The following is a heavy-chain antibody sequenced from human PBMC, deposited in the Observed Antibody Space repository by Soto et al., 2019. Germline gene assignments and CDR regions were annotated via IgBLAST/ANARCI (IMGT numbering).Heavy chain of an antibody. CDR3: AKDRTVYWRQQLGFKHDAFDI. V-gene: IGHV3-23*01. CDR1: GFTFSSYA. J-gene: IGHJ3*02. D-gene: IGHD6-13*01. Sequence: GGSLRLSCAASGFTFSSYAMSWVRQAPGKGLEWVSAISGSGGSTYYADSMKGRFTISRDNSKNTLYLQMNSLRAEDTAVYYCAKDRTVYWRQQLGFKHDAFDIWGQGTMVTVSS. CDR2: ISGSGGST.